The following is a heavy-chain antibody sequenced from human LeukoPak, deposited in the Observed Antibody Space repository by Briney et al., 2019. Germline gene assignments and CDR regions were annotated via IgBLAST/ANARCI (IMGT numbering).Heavy chain of an antibody. CDR1: GGSFSGYY. CDR2: INHSGST. Sequence: SETLSLTCAVYGGSFSGYYWSWIRQPPGKGLEWIGEINHSGSTNYNPSLKSRVTISVDTSKNQFSLKLSSVTAADTAVYYCAILTGAASYYGMDVWGQGTTVTVSS. CDR3: AILTGAASYYGMDV. J-gene: IGHJ6*02. D-gene: IGHD7-27*01. V-gene: IGHV4-34*01.